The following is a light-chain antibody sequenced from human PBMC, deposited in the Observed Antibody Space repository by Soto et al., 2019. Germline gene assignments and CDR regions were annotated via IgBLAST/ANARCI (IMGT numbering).Light chain of an antibody. V-gene: IGKV2-30*01. Sequence: DVVLTQSQLSLPVTLGQPASISCRSSQSLVFSDGNTSLFWFQQRPGQSQRRLFYRVSNRDFGVPDRFSGSGAGTDFTLKISRVEAEDVGVYSCMQSAHWPHTFGQGTKLAIK. J-gene: IGKJ2*01. CDR1: QSLVFSDGNTS. CDR2: RVS. CDR3: MQSAHWPHT.